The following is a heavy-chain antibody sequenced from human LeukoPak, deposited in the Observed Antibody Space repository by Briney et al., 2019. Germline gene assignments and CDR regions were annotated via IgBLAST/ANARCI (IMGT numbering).Heavy chain of an antibody. CDR2: INAGNGNT. Sequence: GASVKVSCKASGYTFTSYAMHWVRQAPGQRLEWMGWINAGNGNTKYSQKFQGRVTITRDTSASTAYMELSSLRSEDTAVYYCARDQAPYDFWSGYYGGYFDYWGQGTLVTVSS. J-gene: IGHJ4*02. CDR3: ARDQAPYDFWSGYYGGYFDY. D-gene: IGHD3-3*01. V-gene: IGHV1-3*01. CDR1: GYTFTSYA.